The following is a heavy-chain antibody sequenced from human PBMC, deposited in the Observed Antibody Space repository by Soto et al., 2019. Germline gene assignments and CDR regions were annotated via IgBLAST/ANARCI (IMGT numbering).Heavy chain of an antibody. CDR1: GFSLTSSGVA. D-gene: IGHD6-19*01. CDR2: IDWADDT. V-gene: IGHV2-5*02. CDR3: ARIVWLRFEF. Sequence: QVTLRESGPTLVKPTQTLTLTCTFSGFSLTSSGVAVGWIRQPPGKALEWLASIDWADDTHYNPSLKNRAIIPGDTTKTQVVLPMANXXXXXTATYYCARIVWLRFEFWGQGT. J-gene: IGHJ4*02.